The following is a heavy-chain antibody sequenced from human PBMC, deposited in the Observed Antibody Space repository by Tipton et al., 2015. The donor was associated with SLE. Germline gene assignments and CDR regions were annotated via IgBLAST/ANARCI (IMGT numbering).Heavy chain of an antibody. CDR1: GFTVSSNY. V-gene: IGHV3-53*01. CDR2: IYSGGST. Sequence: SLRLSCAASGFTVSSNYMSWVRQAPGKGLEWVSVIYSGGSTYYADSVKGRFTISRDNSKNTLYLQMNSLRAEDTAVYYCARHGMGQYYYGSGSYGIFDYWGQGTLVTVSS. D-gene: IGHD3-10*01. J-gene: IGHJ4*02. CDR3: ARHGMGQYYYGSGSYGIFDY.